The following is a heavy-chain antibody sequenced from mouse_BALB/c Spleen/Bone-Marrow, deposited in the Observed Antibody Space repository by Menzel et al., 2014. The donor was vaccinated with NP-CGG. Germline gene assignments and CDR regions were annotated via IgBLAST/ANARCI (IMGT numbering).Heavy chain of an antibody. CDR1: GFNIKDYY. Sequence: VQLKQSGAELVRSGASVKLSCTASGFNIKDYYMHWVKQRPELGLEWIGWIDPENGDTEYAPKFQGKATMTADTSSNTAYLQLSSLTSEDTAVYYCNVWDGNYFFDYWAKAPLSQSPQ. D-gene: IGHD2-1*01. V-gene: IGHV14-4*02. J-gene: IGHJ2*01. CDR2: IDPENGDT. CDR3: NVWDGNYFFDY.